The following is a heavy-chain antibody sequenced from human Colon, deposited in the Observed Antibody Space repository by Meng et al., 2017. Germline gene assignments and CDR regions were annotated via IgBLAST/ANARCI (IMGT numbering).Heavy chain of an antibody. CDR2: ISYDGGSK. D-gene: IGHD5-12*01. CDR3: AKAEDHSRYGRRFDP. CDR1: GFTFSSFA. Sequence: GGSLRLSCADSGFTFSSFAMHWSRQAPGQGLEWVAVISYDGGSKDYADSVKGRFTISRDNSEKTLFLQMNSLRPDDTAVYYCAKAEDHSRYGRRFDPWGQGTLVTVSS. J-gene: IGHJ5*02. V-gene: IGHV3-30*04.